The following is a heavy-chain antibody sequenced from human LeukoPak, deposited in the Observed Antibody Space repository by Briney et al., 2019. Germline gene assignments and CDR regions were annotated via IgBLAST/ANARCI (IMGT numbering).Heavy chain of an antibody. V-gene: IGHV1-69*13. CDR3: ARLHGFLEWLFYFDY. J-gene: IGHJ4*02. D-gene: IGHD3-3*01. CDR2: IIPIFGTA. CDR1: GGTFSSYA. Sequence: ASVKASCKASGGTFSSYAISWVRQAPGQGLEWMGGIIPIFGTANYAQKFQGGVTIAADESTSTAYMELSSLRSEDTAVYYCARLHGFLEWLFYFDYWGQGTLVTVSS.